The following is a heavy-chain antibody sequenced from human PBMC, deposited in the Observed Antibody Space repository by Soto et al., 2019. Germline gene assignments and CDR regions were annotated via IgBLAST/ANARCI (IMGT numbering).Heavy chain of an antibody. CDR3: TTQVYDLLTGYYSWYFDH. CDR1: GFSFSNAW. V-gene: IGHV3-15*01. Sequence: PGGSLRLSCVVSGFSFSNAWMSWVRQAPGKGLEWVGRVKTKTDGGATDYAAPVKGRFTVSRDDSRNTLYLQMNNLKTEDTAVYYCTTQVYDLLTGYYSWYFDHWGQGALVTVSS. J-gene: IGHJ4*02. D-gene: IGHD3-9*01. CDR2: VKTKTDGGAT.